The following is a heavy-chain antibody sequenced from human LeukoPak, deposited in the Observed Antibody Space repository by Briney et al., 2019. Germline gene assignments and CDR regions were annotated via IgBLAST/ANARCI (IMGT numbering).Heavy chain of an antibody. V-gene: IGHV3-23*01. CDR1: GFTFSSYA. Sequence: GGSLRLSCAASGFTFSSYAMCWVRQPPGKGLEWVSSISGSDGTTYYADSVKGRFTISRDNSKYTLSLQMNSLRAEDTAVYYCAKVDNWKYGHHDLWGQGTLVTVSS. D-gene: IGHD1-1*01. J-gene: IGHJ5*02. CDR3: AKVDNWKYGHHDL. CDR2: ISGSDGTT.